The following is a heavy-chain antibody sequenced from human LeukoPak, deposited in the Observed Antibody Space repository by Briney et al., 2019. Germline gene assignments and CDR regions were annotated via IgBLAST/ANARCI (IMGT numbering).Heavy chain of an antibody. CDR3: AELGITMIGGV. CDR1: GFMLSSYW. J-gene: IGHJ6*04. V-gene: IGHV3-48*03. Sequence: GGSLRLSCAASGFMLSSYWMSWVRQAPGKGLEWVSYISSSGSTIYYADSVKGRFTISRDNAKSSLYLQMNSLRAEDTAVYYCAELGITMIGGVWGKGTTVTISS. CDR2: ISSSGSTI. D-gene: IGHD3-10*02.